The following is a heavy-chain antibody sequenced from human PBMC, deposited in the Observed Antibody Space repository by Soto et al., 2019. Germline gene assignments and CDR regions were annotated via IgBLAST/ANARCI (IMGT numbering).Heavy chain of an antibody. Sequence: SETLCLTCIFSDGSVSISNWWSWFRQPPGKGLEWIGEIYHSGSTTYNPSPKSRATISVDKSENQFSLRLKSVTAADTAVYYCASVGSDYDNSGYYLPWGQGTLVTVSS. CDR3: ASVGSDYDNSGYYLP. D-gene: IGHD3-22*01. J-gene: IGHJ5*02. CDR1: DGSVSISNW. CDR2: IYHSGST. V-gene: IGHV4-4*02.